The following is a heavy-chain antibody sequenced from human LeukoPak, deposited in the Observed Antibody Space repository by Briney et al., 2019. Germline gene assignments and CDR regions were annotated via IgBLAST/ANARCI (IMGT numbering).Heavy chain of an antibody. D-gene: IGHD6-6*01. Sequence: SVKVSCKASGGTFSSYAISWVRQAPGQGLEWMGRIIHILGIANYAQKFQGRVTITADKSTSTAYMELSSLRSEDTAVYYCARDPPYSSSPRVFDYWGQGTLVTVSS. CDR2: IIHILGIA. V-gene: IGHV1-69*04. CDR1: GGTFSSYA. J-gene: IGHJ4*02. CDR3: ARDPPYSSSPRVFDY.